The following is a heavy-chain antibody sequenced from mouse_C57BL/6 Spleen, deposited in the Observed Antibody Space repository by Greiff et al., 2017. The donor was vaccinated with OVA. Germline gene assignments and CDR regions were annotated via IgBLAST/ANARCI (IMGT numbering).Heavy chain of an antibody. CDR2: ISYDGSN. V-gene: IGHV3-6*01. Sequence: EVKLQESGPGLVKPSQSLSLTCSVTGYSITSGYYWNWIRQFQGNKLEWMGYISYDGSNNYNPSLKNRISITRDTSKNQFFLKLNSVTTEDTATYYCARESYDYDGGYWYFDVWGTGTTVTVSS. CDR3: ARESYDYDGGYWYFDV. CDR1: GYSITSGYY. J-gene: IGHJ1*03. D-gene: IGHD2-4*01.